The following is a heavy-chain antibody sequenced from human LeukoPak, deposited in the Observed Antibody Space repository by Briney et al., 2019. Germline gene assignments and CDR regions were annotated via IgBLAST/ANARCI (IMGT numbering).Heavy chain of an antibody. CDR2: IIPIFGTA. CDR3: ARVSSGQSRSAFDP. V-gene: IGHV1-69*13. Sequence: AASVKVSCKASEGTFSSYAISWVRQAPGQGLEWMGGIIPIFGTANYAQKFQGRVTITADESTSTAYMELSSLRSEDTAVYYCARVSSGQSRSAFDPWGQGTLVTVSS. J-gene: IGHJ5*02. D-gene: IGHD1-14*01. CDR1: EGTFSSYA.